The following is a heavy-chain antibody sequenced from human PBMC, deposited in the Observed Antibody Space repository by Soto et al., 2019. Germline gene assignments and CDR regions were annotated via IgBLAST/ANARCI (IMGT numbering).Heavy chain of an antibody. V-gene: IGHV1-69*13. Sequence: GASVKVSCKASGGTFSSYTINWVRQAPGQGLEWMGGIIPIFGTANYAQKFQGRVTITADEFTSTAYMELSSLRSEDTAVYYCVTYYYGSVPLLYYYYYYGMDVWGQGTTVTVSS. D-gene: IGHD3-10*01. CDR1: GGTFSSYT. CDR2: IIPIFGTA. CDR3: VTYYYGSVPLLYYYYYYGMDV. J-gene: IGHJ6*02.